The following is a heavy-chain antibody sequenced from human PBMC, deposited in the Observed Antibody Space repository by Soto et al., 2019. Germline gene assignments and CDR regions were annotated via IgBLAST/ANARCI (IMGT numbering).Heavy chain of an antibody. Sequence: GASVKVSCKASGYTFTSYDINWVRQATGQGLEWMGWMNPNSGNTGYAQKFQGGVTMTRNTSISTAYMELSSLRSEDTAVYYCARERTVAGNDYWGQVTLVTVSS. CDR1: GYTFTSYD. J-gene: IGHJ4*02. D-gene: IGHD6-19*01. CDR3: ARERTVAGNDY. V-gene: IGHV1-8*01. CDR2: MNPNSGNT.